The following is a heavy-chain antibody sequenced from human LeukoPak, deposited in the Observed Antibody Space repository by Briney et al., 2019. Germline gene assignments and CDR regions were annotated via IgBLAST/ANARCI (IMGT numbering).Heavy chain of an antibody. D-gene: IGHD3-10*01. J-gene: IGHJ6*02. CDR1: GFTFSNYA. V-gene: IGHV3-23*01. CDR2: ISGSGGST. Sequence: GGSLRLSCAASGFTFSNYAMGWVRQAPGKGLEWVSTISGSGGSTYYADSVKGRFTISRDNPKNTLYLQMNSLRAEDTAVYYCAKDYYGSGSYGVYYYYGMDVWGQGTMLTVSS. CDR3: AKDYYGSGSYGVYYYYGMDV.